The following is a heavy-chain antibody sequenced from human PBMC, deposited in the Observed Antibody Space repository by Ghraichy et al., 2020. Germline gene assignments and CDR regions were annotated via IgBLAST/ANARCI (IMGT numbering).Heavy chain of an antibody. V-gene: IGHV4-30-4*01. D-gene: IGHD6-19*01. CDR3: ARGKAVAGTLYDY. CDR1: GGSISSGYYY. Sequence: SETLSLTCTVSGGSISSGYYYWTWIRQPPGKGLEWIGYIYYSGSTYYNPSLKSRVSLSEDTSKNQFSLKLSSVTAAYTAVYYCARGKAVAGTLYDYWGQGTLFTVSS. CDR2: IYYSGST. J-gene: IGHJ4*02.